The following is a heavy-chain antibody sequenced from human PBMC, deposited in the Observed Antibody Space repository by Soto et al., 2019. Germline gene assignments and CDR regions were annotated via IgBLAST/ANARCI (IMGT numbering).Heavy chain of an antibody. CDR1: GYTFTSYG. Sequence: ASVKVSCKASGYTFTSYGISWVRQAPGQELEWMGWISAYNGNTNYAQKLQGRVTMTTDTSTSTAYMELRSLRSDDTAVYYCARDPAQTDAFDIWGQGTMVTVSS. J-gene: IGHJ3*02. CDR3: ARDPAQTDAFDI. CDR2: ISAYNGNT. V-gene: IGHV1-18*01.